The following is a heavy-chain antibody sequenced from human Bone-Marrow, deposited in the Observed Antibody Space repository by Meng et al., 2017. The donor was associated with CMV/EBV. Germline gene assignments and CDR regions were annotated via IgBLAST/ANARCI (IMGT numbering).Heavy chain of an antibody. D-gene: IGHD3-10*01. Sequence: ASVKVSCKASGYTFTGYYINWVRQAPGQGLEWMGIINPSGGSTSYAQKFQGRVTMTRDTSTSTVYMELSSLRSEDTAVYYCARSGGDYGSGNYGMDVWGQGNTVTVSS. V-gene: IGHV1-46*01. J-gene: IGHJ6*02. CDR2: INPSGGST. CDR1: GYTFTGYY. CDR3: ARSGGDYGSGNYGMDV.